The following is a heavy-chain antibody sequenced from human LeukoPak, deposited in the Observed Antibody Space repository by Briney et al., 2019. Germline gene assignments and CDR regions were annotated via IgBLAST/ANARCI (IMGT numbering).Heavy chain of an antibody. D-gene: IGHD2-2*01. CDR2: IHRDDKT. CDR1: GFTVSSSF. CDR3: AREVISTPSYFDY. Sequence: PGGSLRLSCAASGFTVSSSFIYWVRRAPGKGLEWVSFIHRDDKTYYADSVKGRFTMSRDSSKNTLYLQMNSLGPDDTAVYYCAREVISTPSYFDYWGQGILVTVSS. J-gene: IGHJ4*02. V-gene: IGHV3-53*01.